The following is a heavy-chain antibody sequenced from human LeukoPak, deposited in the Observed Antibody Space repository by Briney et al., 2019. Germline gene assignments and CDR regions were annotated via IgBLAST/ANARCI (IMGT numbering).Heavy chain of an antibody. CDR3: ARGNPYYDSSSDAFDI. CDR2: INPSDGAT. Sequence: ASVKVSCKASGYTFTMYYIHWVRQAPGQGLEWLGMINPSDGATTYAQRFQGRVTMTRDMSTTTVYMDLRSLRSEDTAVYYCARGNPYYDSSSDAFDIWGQGTMVTVSS. CDR1: GYTFTMYY. V-gene: IGHV1-46*01. J-gene: IGHJ3*02. D-gene: IGHD3-22*01.